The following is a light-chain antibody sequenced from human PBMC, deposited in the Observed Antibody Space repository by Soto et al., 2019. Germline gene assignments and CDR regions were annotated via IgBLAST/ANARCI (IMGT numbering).Light chain of an antibody. V-gene: IGLV2-14*01. CDR2: EVT. J-gene: IGLJ3*02. CDR3: SSYTSSSTWV. Sequence: QSALTQPASVSGSPGQSITISCTGTPSDVGGHNYVSWYQRHPGKAPRLMIYEVTNRPSGVSNRFSGSKSDNTASLTISGLQADDEADYYCSSYTSSSTWVFGGGTKVT. CDR1: PSDVGGHNY.